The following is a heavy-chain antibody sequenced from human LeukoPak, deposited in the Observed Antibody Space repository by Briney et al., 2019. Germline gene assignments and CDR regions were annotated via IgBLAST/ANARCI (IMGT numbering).Heavy chain of an antibody. CDR3: ARVGGNYEGLIDY. J-gene: IGHJ4*02. CDR1: GYTFTGYY. Sequence: GASVKVSCKASGYTFTGYYMHWVRQAPGQGLEWMGWINPNSGGTNYAQKFQGRVTMTRDTSISTAYMELSRLRSDDTAVYYCARVGGNYEGLIDYWGQGTLVTVSS. CDR2: INPNSGGT. D-gene: IGHD1-26*01. V-gene: IGHV1-2*02.